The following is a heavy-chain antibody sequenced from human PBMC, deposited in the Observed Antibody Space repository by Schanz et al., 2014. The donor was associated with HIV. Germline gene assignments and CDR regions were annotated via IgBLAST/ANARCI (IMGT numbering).Heavy chain of an antibody. D-gene: IGHD2-15*01. Sequence: EVHLVESGGGLVQPGGSLRLSCVASGSTFTTYYMSWVRQAPGKGLEWVANINQDGSEFYYVDSVKGRFTISRDNAKKSLYLQMNSLRAEDTAVYYCAKGGRDILSYYGMDVWGQGTTVTVSS. J-gene: IGHJ6*02. CDR3: AKGGRDILSYYGMDV. CDR2: INQDGSEF. CDR1: GSTFTTYY. V-gene: IGHV3-7*03.